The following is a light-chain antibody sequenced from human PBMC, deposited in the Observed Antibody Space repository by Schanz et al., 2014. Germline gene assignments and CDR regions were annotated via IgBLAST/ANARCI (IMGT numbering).Light chain of an antibody. CDR3: GSYAGNINWV. Sequence: QSALTQPPSASGSPGQSVTISCTGTSSDVGGYNYVSWYQQHPGKAPKLIISDVTRRPSGVPDRFSGSKSDNTASPTVSGLQVEDEADYYCGSYAGNINWVFGGGTKLTVL. V-gene: IGLV2-8*01. CDR2: DVT. J-gene: IGLJ3*02. CDR1: SSDVGGYNY.